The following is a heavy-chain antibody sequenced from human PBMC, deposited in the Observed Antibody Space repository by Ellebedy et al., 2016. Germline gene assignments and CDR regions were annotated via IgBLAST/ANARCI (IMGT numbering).Heavy chain of an antibody. CDR1: TFTFSNYA. D-gene: IGHD6-13*01. CDR2: IGGSGGST. J-gene: IGHJ4*02. CDR3: AAEDTGYSSRWH. Sequence: GESLKISXAASTFTFSNYAMSWVRQAPGKGLEWVSGIGGSGGSTYYADSVKGRFTISRDNSKNTLYLQMNSLRGEDTAVFYCAAEDTGYSSRWHWGQGTLVTVSS. V-gene: IGHV3-23*01.